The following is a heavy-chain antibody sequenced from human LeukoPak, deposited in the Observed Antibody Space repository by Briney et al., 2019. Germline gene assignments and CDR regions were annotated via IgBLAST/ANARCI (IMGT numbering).Heavy chain of an antibody. CDR3: ARGRIAVAGTAVYYYYYGMDV. J-gene: IGHJ6*02. CDR2: INHSGST. D-gene: IGHD6-19*01. Sequence: SETLSHTCAVYGGSFSGYYWSWIRQPPGKGLEWIGEINHSGSTNYNPSLKSRVTISVDTSKNQFSLKLSSVTAADTAVYYCARGRIAVAGTAVYYYYYGMDVWGQGTTVTVSS. CDR1: GGSFSGYY. V-gene: IGHV4-34*01.